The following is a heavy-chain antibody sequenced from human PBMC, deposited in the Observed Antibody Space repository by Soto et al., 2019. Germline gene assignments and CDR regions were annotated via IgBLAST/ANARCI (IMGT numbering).Heavy chain of an antibody. CDR2: INSDGSST. CDR1: GFTFSSYW. CDR3: AREEMATISYYFDY. D-gene: IGHD5-12*01. J-gene: IGHJ4*02. V-gene: IGHV3-74*01. Sequence: HPRGSLRLSCAASGFTFSSYWMHWVRQAPGKGLVWVSRINSDGSSTSYADSVKGRFTISRDNAKNTLYLQMNSLRAEDTAVYYCAREEMATISYYFDYWGQGTLVTVSS.